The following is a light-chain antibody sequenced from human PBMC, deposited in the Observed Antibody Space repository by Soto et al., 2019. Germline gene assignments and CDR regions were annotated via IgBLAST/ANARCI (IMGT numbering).Light chain of an antibody. V-gene: IGKV3-20*01. CDR2: GAS. CDR1: QSVSRNY. CDR3: QQYGSTPLT. J-gene: IGKJ4*01. Sequence: EIVLTQSPGTLSLSPGGRATLSCRASQSVSRNYVAWYQQKPGQAPRLLIYGASSRAPGIPDRFSGSGSGADFTLSITRLEPEDFALYYCQQYGSTPLTFGGGTKVDIK.